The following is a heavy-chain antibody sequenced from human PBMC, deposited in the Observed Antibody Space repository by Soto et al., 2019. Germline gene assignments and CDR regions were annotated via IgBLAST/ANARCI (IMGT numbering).Heavy chain of an antibody. J-gene: IGHJ4*02. CDR3: VSMAEIDF. CDR2: ISSSSSYI. Sequence: EVQLVESGGGLVKPGGSLRLSCAASXXTFRSYSMNWVRQAPGKGLEWVSSISSSSSYIYYAESVKGRFTISRDNAKNSLYLQMNSLRAEDTAVYYCVSMAEIDFWGQGTLVTVSS. CDR1: XXTFRSYS. V-gene: IGHV3-21*02.